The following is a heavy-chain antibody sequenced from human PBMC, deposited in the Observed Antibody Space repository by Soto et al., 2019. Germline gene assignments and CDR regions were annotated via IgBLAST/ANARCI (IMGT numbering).Heavy chain of an antibody. CDR3: AGLLWFGELFSS. D-gene: IGHD3-10*01. CDR2: IYYSGST. V-gene: IGHV4-30-4*01. Sequence: SETLSLTCTVSGGSISSGDYYWSWIRQPPGKGLEWIGYIYYSGSTYYNPSLKSRVTISVDTSKNQFSLKLSSVTAADTAVYYCAGLLWFGELFSSWGQGTLVTVSS. J-gene: IGHJ5*02. CDR1: GGSISSGDYY.